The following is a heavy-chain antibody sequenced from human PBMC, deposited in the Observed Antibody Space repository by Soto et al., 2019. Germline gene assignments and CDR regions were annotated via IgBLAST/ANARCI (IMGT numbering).Heavy chain of an antibody. Sequence: SVKVSCKASGGTFSSYAISWVRQAPGQGLEWMGGIIPIFGTANYAQKFQGRVTITADKSTSTAYMELSSLRSEDTAVYYCARYNRRGYSYGYGDYWGQGTLVTVSS. CDR1: GGTFSSYA. CDR2: IIPIFGTA. V-gene: IGHV1-69*06. D-gene: IGHD5-18*01. CDR3: ARYNRRGYSYGYGDY. J-gene: IGHJ4*02.